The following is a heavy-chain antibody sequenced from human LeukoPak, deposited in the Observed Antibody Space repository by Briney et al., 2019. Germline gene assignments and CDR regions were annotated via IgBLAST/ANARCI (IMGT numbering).Heavy chain of an antibody. D-gene: IGHD3-22*01. J-gene: IGHJ4*02. CDR1: GFTFSNYG. V-gene: IGHV3-23*01. Sequence: PGGSLRLSCAASGFTFSNYGMHWVRQAPGKGLEWVSAISGSGGSTYYADSVKGRFTISRDNSKNTLYLQMNSLRAEDTAVYYCARDSSGYYYVSYFDYWGQGTLVTVSS. CDR3: ARDSSGYYYVSYFDY. CDR2: ISGSGGST.